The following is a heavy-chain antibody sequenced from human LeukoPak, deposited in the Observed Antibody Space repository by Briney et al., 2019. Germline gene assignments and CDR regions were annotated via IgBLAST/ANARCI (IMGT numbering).Heavy chain of an antibody. CDR2: ISGSGGST. CDR3: AKVAAGTGDYFDY. D-gene: IGHD6-13*01. Sequence: GGSLRLSCAASGFTFSSYAMSWVRQAPGKGLEWVSAISGSGGSTYYADSVKGRFTISRDNSKNPLSLQMNSLRAEDTALYYCAKVAAGTGDYFDYWGQGTLVTVSS. J-gene: IGHJ4*02. CDR1: GFTFSSYA. V-gene: IGHV3-23*01.